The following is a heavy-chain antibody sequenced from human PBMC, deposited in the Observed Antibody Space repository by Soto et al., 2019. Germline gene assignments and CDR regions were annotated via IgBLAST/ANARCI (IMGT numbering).Heavy chain of an antibody. Sequence: QLQLQESGPGLVKPSETLSLTCTVSGGSISSSSYYWGWIRQPPGKGLEWIGSIYYSGSTYYNPTLNSRVTISVDTSKHQFSLKLSSVTAADAAVYYCATRPKIGDRRYFDLWGRGTLVTVPS. CDR2: IYYSGST. CDR3: ATRPKIGDRRYFDL. V-gene: IGHV4-39*01. J-gene: IGHJ2*01. CDR1: GGSISSSSYY. D-gene: IGHD3-16*01.